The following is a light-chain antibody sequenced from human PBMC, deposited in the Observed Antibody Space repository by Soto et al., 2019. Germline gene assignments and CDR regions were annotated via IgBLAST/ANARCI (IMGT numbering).Light chain of an antibody. CDR2: DAS. V-gene: IGKV3-11*01. CDR3: QQRTYSPAVT. CDR1: QSVGSY. J-gene: IGKJ4*01. Sequence: EIVLTQSPATLSLSLGETATLSCRASQSVGSYLAWYQQKPGQAPRLLIYDASTRATGIPARFSGSGSGTNFTLTISSLEHEDFAVYYCQQRTYSPAVTFGGGTKVEIK.